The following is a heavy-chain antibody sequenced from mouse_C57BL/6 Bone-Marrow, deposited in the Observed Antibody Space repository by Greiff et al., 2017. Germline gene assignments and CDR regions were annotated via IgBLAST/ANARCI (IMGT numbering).Heavy chain of an antibody. J-gene: IGHJ4*01. CDR1: GYTFTDYE. CDR2: IDPETGGT. Sequence: VKLMESGAELVRPGASVTLSCKASGYTFTDYEMHWVKQTPVHGLEWIGAIDPETGGTAYNQKFKGKAILTADKSSSTAYMELRSLTSEDSAVXYCTRGGIYDGYYSYAMDYWGQGTSVTVSS. V-gene: IGHV1-15*01. D-gene: IGHD2-3*01. CDR3: TRGGIYDGYYSYAMDY.